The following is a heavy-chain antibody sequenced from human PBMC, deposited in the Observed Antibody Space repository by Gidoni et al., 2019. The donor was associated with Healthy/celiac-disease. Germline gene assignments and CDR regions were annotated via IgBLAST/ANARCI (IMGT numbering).Heavy chain of an antibody. D-gene: IGHD3-22*01. V-gene: IGHV1-46*01. Sequence: QVQLVQSGAEVKKPGDSVRLSCKASGYTFTTSYMHWVRQAPGQGLEWMGIINPSGGSTSHAQKFQGRVTMTRDTSTSTVYMELSSLGSEDTAVYYCARLNYYDSSGYGRYFDYWGQGTLVTVSS. CDR3: ARLNYYDSSGYGRYFDY. J-gene: IGHJ4*02. CDR2: INPSGGST. CDR1: GYTFTTSY.